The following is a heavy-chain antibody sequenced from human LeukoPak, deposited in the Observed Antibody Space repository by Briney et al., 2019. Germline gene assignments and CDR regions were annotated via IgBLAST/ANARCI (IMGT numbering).Heavy chain of an antibody. D-gene: IGHD5-18*01. V-gene: IGHV1-2*04. CDR2: INPNSGGT. CDR1: GYTFTVYY. CDR3: ARGLDTAYGMDV. Sequence: EASVKVSCTASGYTFTVYYMHWVRQAPGQGLEWMGWINPNSGGTNYAQKFQGWVTMTRDTSISTVYMELSSLRSEDTAVYYCARGLDTAYGMDVWGQGTTVTVSS. J-gene: IGHJ6*02.